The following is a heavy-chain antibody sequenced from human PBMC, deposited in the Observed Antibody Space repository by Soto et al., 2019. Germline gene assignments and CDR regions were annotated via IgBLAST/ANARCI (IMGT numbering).Heavy chain of an antibody. V-gene: IGHV4-59*01. J-gene: IGHJ2*01. CDR1: GGSISSYY. Sequence: QVQLQESGPGLVKPSETLSLTCTVSGGSISSYYWSWIRQPPGKGLEWIGYIYYRGGTNYNPSLKSRVTIAVDTSKNQFALTLSSVTAADTAMYYCARFNWYFDLWGRGTLVTVSS. CDR2: IYYRGGT. CDR3: ARFNWYFDL.